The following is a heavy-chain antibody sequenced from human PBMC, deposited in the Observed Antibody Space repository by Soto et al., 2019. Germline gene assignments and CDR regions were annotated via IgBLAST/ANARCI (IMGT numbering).Heavy chain of an antibody. CDR3: ARDGVSSTEYTWNYGTYFDY. J-gene: IGHJ4*02. CDR1: GFTFTSYG. V-gene: IGHV1-18*01. CDR2: INAYNGNT. D-gene: IGHD1-7*01. Sequence: VASVKVSCKASGFTFTSYGISWVRQSPGQGLEWMGWINAYNGNTNYAQKLQGRVTMTTDTSTSTAYMELNSLRPDDTAMYYCARDGVSSTEYTWNYGTYFDYWGQGALVTVSS.